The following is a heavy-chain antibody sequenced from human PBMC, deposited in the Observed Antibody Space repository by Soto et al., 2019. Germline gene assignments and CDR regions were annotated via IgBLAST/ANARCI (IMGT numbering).Heavy chain of an antibody. J-gene: IGHJ6*03. CDR2: LYSGGTT. V-gene: IGHV3-66*01. CDR3: ARDLVVGRTGYSMDV. CDR1: GYSVSSNH. D-gene: IGHD1-26*01. Sequence: GGSLRLSCAVSGYSVSSNHMSWVRQAPGKGLEWVSILYSGGTTYYADSVKGSFTISRDNSKNTLYLQMNSPTAEDSAVYYCARDLVVGRTGYSMDVWGKGTTVTVSS.